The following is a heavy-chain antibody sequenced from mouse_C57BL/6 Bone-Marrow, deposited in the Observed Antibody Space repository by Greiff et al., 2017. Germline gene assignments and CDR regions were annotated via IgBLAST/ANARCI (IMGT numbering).Heavy chain of an antibody. CDR2: ISYDGSN. CDR1: GYSITSGYY. J-gene: IGHJ3*01. Sequence: VQLQQSGPGLVKPSQSLSLTCSVTGYSITSGYYWNWIRQFPGNKLEWMGYISYDGSNNYNPSLKNRISITRDTSKNQFFLKLNSVTTEDTATYYCAREGDGSSLWFAYWGQGTLVTVSA. V-gene: IGHV3-6*01. D-gene: IGHD1-1*01. CDR3: AREGDGSSLWFAY.